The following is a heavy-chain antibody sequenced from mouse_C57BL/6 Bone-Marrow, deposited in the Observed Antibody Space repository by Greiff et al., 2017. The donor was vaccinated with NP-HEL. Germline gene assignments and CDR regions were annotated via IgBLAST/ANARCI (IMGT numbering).Heavy chain of an antibody. D-gene: IGHD1-1*01. Sequence: EVNLVESGGGLVQPGGSLKLSCAASGFTFSDYYMYWVRQTPEKRLEWVAYISNGGGSTYYPDPVKGRFTISRDNAKNTLYLQMSRLKSEDTAMYYCARQRPGTVVAKHFDVWGTGTTVTVSS. CDR2: ISNGGGST. V-gene: IGHV5-12*01. CDR3: ARQRPGTVVAKHFDV. J-gene: IGHJ1*03. CDR1: GFTFSDYY.